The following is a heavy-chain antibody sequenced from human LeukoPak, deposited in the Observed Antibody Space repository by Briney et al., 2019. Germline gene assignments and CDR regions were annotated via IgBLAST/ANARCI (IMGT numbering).Heavy chain of an antibody. CDR1: GFTFSSYW. J-gene: IGHJ4*02. Sequence: GGSLRLSCAASGFTFSSYWMHWVRQAPGKGLVWVSRIKSDGSSTSYADSVKGRFTISRDNAKNTLYLQMNSLRAEDTAVYYCARDFYPPGYYDSSGYPTNRFDYWGQGTLVTVSS. CDR3: ARDFYPPGYYDSSGYPTNRFDY. V-gene: IGHV3-74*01. CDR2: IKSDGSST. D-gene: IGHD3-22*01.